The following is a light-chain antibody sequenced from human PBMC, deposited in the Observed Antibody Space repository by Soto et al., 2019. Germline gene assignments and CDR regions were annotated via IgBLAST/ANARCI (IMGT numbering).Light chain of an antibody. CDR3: SSYTSSNTLV. CDR1: SSDVGGYNS. V-gene: IGLV2-14*01. Sequence: QSALTQPASVSGSPGQSITISCTGTSSDVGGYNSVSWYQQHPGKAPKLMIYDVSNRPSGVSDRFSGSKSGNTASLTISGLHTEDEADYYCSSYTSSNTLVFGGGTKLTV. J-gene: IGLJ2*01. CDR2: DVS.